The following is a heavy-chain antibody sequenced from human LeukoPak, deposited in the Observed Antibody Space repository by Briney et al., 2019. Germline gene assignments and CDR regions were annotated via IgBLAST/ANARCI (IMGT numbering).Heavy chain of an antibody. CDR2: IIPIFGTA. CDR1: GGTFSSYA. CDR3: ARVGYGSGSYYNFDY. Sequence: ASVKVSCKASGGTFSSYAISWVRQVPGQGLEWMGGIIPIFGTANYAQKFQGRVTITADESTSTAYMELSSLRSEDTAVYYCARVGYGSGSYYNFDYWGQGTLVTVSS. D-gene: IGHD3-10*01. V-gene: IGHV1-69*13. J-gene: IGHJ4*02.